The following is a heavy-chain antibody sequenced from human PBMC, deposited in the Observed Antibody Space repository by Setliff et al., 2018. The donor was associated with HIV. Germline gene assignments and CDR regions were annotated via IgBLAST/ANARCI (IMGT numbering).Heavy chain of an antibody. J-gene: IGHJ6*03. V-gene: IGHV4-39*07. CDR3: ARVPGYSSGTSYMDV. CDR1: GGSIRSSSYY. Sequence: KPSETLSLTCTVSGGSIRSSSYYWGWLRQPPGKGLEWIGSIYHSGTTYDNPSLKGRVTISVDTSKNQFSLKLRSVTAADRAVYYCARVPGYSSGTSYMDVWGKGTTVTVSS. CDR2: IYHSGTT. D-gene: IGHD6-19*01.